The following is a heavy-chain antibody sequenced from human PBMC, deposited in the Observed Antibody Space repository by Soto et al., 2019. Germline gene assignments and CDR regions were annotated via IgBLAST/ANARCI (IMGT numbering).Heavy chain of an antibody. CDR1: GFTFSSYS. V-gene: IGHV3-48*01. J-gene: IGHJ6*03. Sequence: EVQLVESGGGLVQPGGSLRLSCAASGFTFSSYSMNWVRQAPGKGLEWVSYISSSSSTIYYADSVKGRFTISRDNAKNSLYLQMNSLRAEDTAVYYCARDTGTTTVLYYYYYYMDVWGKGTTVTVSS. CDR2: ISSSSSTI. D-gene: IGHD4-4*01. CDR3: ARDTGTTTVLYYYYYYMDV.